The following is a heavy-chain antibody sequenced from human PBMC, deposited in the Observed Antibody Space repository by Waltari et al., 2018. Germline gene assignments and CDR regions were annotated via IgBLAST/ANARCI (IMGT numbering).Heavy chain of an antibody. CDR3: AKVRVAVARPGDYYYYGMDV. CDR1: GFTFSSYA. CDR2: ISGSGGST. D-gene: IGHD6-19*01. V-gene: IGHV3-23*01. J-gene: IGHJ6*02. Sequence: EVQLLESGGGLVQPGGSLRLSCAASGFTFSSYAMSWVSQAPGKGLEWVSAISGSGGSTYYADSVKGRFTISRDNSKNTLYLQMNSLRAEDTAVYYCAKVRVAVARPGDYYYYGMDVWGQGTTVTVSS.